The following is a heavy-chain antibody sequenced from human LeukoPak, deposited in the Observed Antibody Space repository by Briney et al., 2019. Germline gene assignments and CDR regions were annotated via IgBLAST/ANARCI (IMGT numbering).Heavy chain of an antibody. Sequence: SCKASGGTFSSYAMHWVRQAPGKGLEWVAVISYDGSNKYYADSVKGRFTISRDNSKNTLYLQMNSLRAEDTAVYYCARDRSGWLRPGGGFDYWGQGTLVTVSS. CDR2: ISYDGSNK. J-gene: IGHJ4*02. CDR1: GGTFSSYA. D-gene: IGHD5-12*01. V-gene: IGHV3-30*04. CDR3: ARDRSGWLRPGGGFDY.